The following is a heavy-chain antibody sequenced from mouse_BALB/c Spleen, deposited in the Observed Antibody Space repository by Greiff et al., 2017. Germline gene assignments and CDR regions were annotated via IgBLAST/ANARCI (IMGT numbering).Heavy chain of an antibody. V-gene: IGHV1-39*01. CDR1: GYSFTGYN. Sequence: EVKLVESGPELEKPGASVKISCKASGYSFTGYNMNWVKQSNGKSLEWIGNIDPYYGGTSYNQKFKGKAILTVDKSSSTAYMQLKSLTSEDSAVYYCARSAKIYYDYPYAMDYWGQGTSVTVSS. CDR3: ARSAKIYYDYPYAMDY. J-gene: IGHJ4*01. CDR2: IDPYYGGT. D-gene: IGHD2-4*01.